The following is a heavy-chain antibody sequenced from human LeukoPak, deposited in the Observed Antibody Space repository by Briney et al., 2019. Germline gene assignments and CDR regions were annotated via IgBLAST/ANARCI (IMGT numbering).Heavy chain of an antibody. CDR1: GDSVSSASVG. V-gene: IGHV6-1*01. CDR2: TLYRSKWYN. D-gene: IGHD1-20*01. CDR3: ARGYNYAFDN. J-gene: IGHJ4*02. Sequence: SQTPSLTCAISGDSVSSASVGWHWVRQSPSRGLEWLGRTLYRSKWYNDYAVSVRGRITINPDTSKNQFSLQLSSVTPDDTAVYYCARGYNYAFDNWGQGTLVTVSS.